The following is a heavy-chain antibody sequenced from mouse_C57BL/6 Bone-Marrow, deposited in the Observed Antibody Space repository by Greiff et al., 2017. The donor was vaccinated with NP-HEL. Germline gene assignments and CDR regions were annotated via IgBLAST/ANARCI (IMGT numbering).Heavy chain of an antibody. J-gene: IGHJ4*01. D-gene: IGHD2-2*01. V-gene: IGHV2-9*01. CDR3: ARHGYLYAMDY. CDR2: IWGGGST. CDR1: GFSLTSYG. Sequence: VKVVESGPGLVAPSQSLSITCTVSGFSLTSYGVDWVRQPPGKGLEWLGVIWGGGSTNYTSALMSRLSISKDNSKSQVFLKMNSLQTDDTAMYYCARHGYLYAMDYWGQGTSVTVSS.